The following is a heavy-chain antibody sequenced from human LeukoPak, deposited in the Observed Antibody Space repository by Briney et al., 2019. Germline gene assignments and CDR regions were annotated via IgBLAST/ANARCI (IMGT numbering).Heavy chain of an antibody. D-gene: IGHD3-22*01. Sequence: MNWVRQAPGKGLEWVANIKEDGSETHYVDSAKGRFTISRDNAKNSLYLHMNSLRAEDTAIYYCGRSFFYYDRDANEYWGQGTLVTVSS. CDR2: IKEDGSET. J-gene: IGHJ4*02. V-gene: IGHV3-7*01. CDR3: GRSFFYYDRDANEY.